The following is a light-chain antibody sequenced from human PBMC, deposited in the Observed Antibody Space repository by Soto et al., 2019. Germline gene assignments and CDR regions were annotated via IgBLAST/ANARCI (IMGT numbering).Light chain of an antibody. CDR3: QQYNSYPYT. V-gene: IGKV1-5*03. J-gene: IGKJ2*01. CDR2: KAS. CDR1: QSISSW. Sequence: KSQSPSTLSASVGDRVTITCRASQSISSWLAWYQQKPGKAPKLLIYKASSLESGVPSRFSGSGSGTEFTLTISSLQPDDFATYYCQQYNSYPYTFGQGTKVDIK.